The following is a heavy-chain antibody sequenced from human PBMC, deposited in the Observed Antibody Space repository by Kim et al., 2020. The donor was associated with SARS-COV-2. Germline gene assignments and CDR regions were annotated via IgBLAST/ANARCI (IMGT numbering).Heavy chain of an antibody. CDR3: ARLEQQPY. V-gene: IGHV6-1*01. D-gene: IGHD6-13*01. J-gene: IGHJ4*02. CDR2: KWCN. Sequence: KWCNEYAVSVKSRITITPDTSKNQFARQLNSVTPEDTAVYYCARLEQQPYWGQGTLVTVSS.